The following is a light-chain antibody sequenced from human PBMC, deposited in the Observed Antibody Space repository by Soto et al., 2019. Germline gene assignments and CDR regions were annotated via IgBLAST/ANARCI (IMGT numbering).Light chain of an antibody. CDR3: QQSYTAPFT. CDR1: QNINSY. Sequence: DIQMTQSPSSLSASVGDRVTITCRASQNINSYLNWYQQKPGKAPKVLIYAASSLQSGVPSRFSGSGSGTDFTLAISSLQPEDFATYYCQQSYTAPFTFGPGTKVDIK. CDR2: AAS. V-gene: IGKV1-39*01. J-gene: IGKJ3*01.